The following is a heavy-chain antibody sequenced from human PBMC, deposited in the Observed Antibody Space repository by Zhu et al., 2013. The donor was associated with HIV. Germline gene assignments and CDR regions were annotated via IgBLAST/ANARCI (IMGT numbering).Heavy chain of an antibody. V-gene: IGHV4-34*01. CDR2: INLSGST. J-gene: IGHJ4*02. D-gene: IGHD6-13*01. CDR1: GGSSIGYY. CDR3: ARVVSRGSSWWFAY. Sequence: QVQLQQSGAGLLKPSETLSLKCGVSGGSSIGYYWSWIRQAPGKGLEWLGEINLSGSTNYNPSLKSRVTISADASNGQFSLKLTSVTAADAAVYFCARVVSRGSSWWFAYWGQGTLVTVSS.